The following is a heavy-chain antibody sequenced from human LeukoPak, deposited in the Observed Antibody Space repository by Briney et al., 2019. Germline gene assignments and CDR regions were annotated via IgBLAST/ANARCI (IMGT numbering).Heavy chain of an antibody. J-gene: IGHJ4*02. CDR3: ARAGFGTTVTSPLDY. V-gene: IGHV1-69*13. CDR2: IIPIFGTA. D-gene: IGHD4-11*01. Sequence: SVKVSCKASGYTFTSYAIHWVRQAPGQGLEWMGGIIPIFGTANYAQKFQGRVTITADESTSTAYMELSSLRSEDTAVYYCARAGFGTTVTSPLDYWGQGTLVTVSS. CDR1: GYTFTSYA.